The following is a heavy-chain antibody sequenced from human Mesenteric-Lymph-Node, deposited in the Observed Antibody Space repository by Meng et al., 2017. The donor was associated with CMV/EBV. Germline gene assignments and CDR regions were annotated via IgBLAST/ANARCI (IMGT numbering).Heavy chain of an antibody. J-gene: IGHJ5*02. CDR3: AREPDYGEGFDP. CDR1: EFTFSRYS. Sequence: GGSLRLSCVASEFTFSRYSMTWVRQAPGKGLEWVSSISPSTSYVYYADSVKGRFTISRDNAKNSLFLQMNSLRVEDTALYYCAREPDYGEGFDPWGQGTLVTVSS. D-gene: IGHD4-17*01. CDR2: ISPSTSYV. V-gene: IGHV3-21*04.